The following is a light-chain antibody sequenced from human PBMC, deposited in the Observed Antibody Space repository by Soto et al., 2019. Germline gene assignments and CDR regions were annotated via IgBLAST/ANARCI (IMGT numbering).Light chain of an antibody. J-gene: IGLJ1*01. CDR1: SSNIGNNY. Sequence: QSVLTQPPSVSAAPGQKVTISCSRGSSNIGNNYVSWFQQLPGTAPKLLIYENNKRPSGIPDRFSGSKSGASATLDITGLQTGDEADYYCGTWDSSLSYVFGTGTKVTVL. V-gene: IGLV1-51*02. CDR3: GTWDSSLSYV. CDR2: ENN.